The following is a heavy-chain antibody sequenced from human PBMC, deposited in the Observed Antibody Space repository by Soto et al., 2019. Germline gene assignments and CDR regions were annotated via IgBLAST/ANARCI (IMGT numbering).Heavy chain of an antibody. Sequence: GGSLRLSCAASGFTFSSYGMHWVRQAPGKGLEWVAVISYDGSNKYYADSVKGRFTISRDNSKNTLYLQMNSLRAEDTAVYYCAKEELAAGTFGYYYYGMDVWGQGTTVTVSS. J-gene: IGHJ6*02. V-gene: IGHV3-30*18. CDR2: ISYDGSNK. CDR1: GFTFSSYG. CDR3: AKEELAAGTFGYYYYGMDV. D-gene: IGHD6-13*01.